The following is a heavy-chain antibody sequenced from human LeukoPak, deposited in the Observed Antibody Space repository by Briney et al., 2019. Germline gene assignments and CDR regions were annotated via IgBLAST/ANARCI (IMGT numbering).Heavy chain of an antibody. J-gene: IGHJ5*02. V-gene: IGHV3-48*01. CDR1: GFTFSSYS. D-gene: IGHD3-22*01. CDR3: ARDPSRYYYDSSGYP. CDR2: ISSSSSTI. Sequence: PGGSLRLSCAASGFTFSSYSMNWVRQAPGKGLEWVSYISSSSSTIYYADSVKGRFTISRDNAKNSLYLQMNSLRAEDTAVYYCARDPSRYYYDSSGYPGGQGTLVTVSS.